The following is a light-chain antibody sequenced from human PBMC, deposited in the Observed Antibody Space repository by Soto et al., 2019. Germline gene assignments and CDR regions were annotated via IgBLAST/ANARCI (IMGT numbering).Light chain of an antibody. CDR1: QTVLNNY. Sequence: DIVLTQSPGTLSLSPGERATLSCRASQTVLNNYLTWYQQIPGQAPRRLIFGASFRATGIPDRFSGSGSGTDFTLTISRLEPEDFAVYYCQQYGSSPTTFGQGTKVDI. J-gene: IGKJ1*01. CDR2: GAS. V-gene: IGKV3-20*01. CDR3: QQYGSSPTT.